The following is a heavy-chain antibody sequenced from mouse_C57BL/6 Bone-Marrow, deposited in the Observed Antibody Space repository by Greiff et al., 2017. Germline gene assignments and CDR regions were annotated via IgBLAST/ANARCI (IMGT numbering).Heavy chain of an antibody. CDR2: IYPRSGNT. CDR3: ASRHYYGSRNFDY. D-gene: IGHD1-1*01. Sequence: VQLQQSGAELARPGASVKLSCKASGYTFTSSGISWVKQRTGQGLEWIGEIYPRSGNTYYNEKFKGKATLTADKSSSTAYMELRSLTSEDSAVYFCASRHYYGSRNFDYWGQGTTLTVSS. CDR1: GYTFTSSG. J-gene: IGHJ2*01. V-gene: IGHV1-81*01.